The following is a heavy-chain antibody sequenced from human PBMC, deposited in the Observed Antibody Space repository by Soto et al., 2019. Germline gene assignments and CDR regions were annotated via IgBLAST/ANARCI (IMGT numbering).Heavy chain of an antibody. CDR2: ISYDGSNK. V-gene: IGHV3-30-3*01. J-gene: IGHJ4*02. D-gene: IGHD6-13*01. Sequence: QVQLVESGGGVVQPGRSLRLSCAASGFTFSSYAMHWVRQAPGKGLEWVAVISYDGSNKYYADSVKGRFTISRDNSKNTLYLQMNSLRAEDTAGYYCATGGGSSWYEDYWGQGTLVTVSS. CDR3: ATGGGSSWYEDY. CDR1: GFTFSSYA.